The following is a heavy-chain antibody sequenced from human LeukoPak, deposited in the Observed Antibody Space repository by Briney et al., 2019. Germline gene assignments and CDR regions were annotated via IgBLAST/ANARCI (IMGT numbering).Heavy chain of an antibody. CDR2: ISYDGSNK. CDR3: ARDLTPYYYYYGMDV. J-gene: IGHJ6*02. D-gene: IGHD2-15*01. CDR1: GFTFSSYA. V-gene: IGHV3-30-3*01. Sequence: GGSLRLSCAASGFTFSSYAMHWVRQAPGKGLEWVAVISYDGSNKYYADSVKGRFTISRDNSKNTLYLQMNSLRAEDTAAYYCARDLTPYYYYYGMDVWGQGTTVTVPS.